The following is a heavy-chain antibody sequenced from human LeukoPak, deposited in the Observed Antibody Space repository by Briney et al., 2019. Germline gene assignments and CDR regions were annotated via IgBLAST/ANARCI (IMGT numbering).Heavy chain of an antibody. CDR1: GDSISSGSYY. J-gene: IGHJ6*03. CDR2: IYTSGST. D-gene: IGHD5-12*01. CDR3: AKLNSGYDFYYYYMDV. V-gene: IGHV4-61*02. Sequence: PSQTLSLTCTVSGDSISSGSYYWSWIRQPAGKGLEWIGRIYTSGSTNYNPSLKSRVTISVDTSKNQFSLKLSSVTAADTAVYYCAKLNSGYDFYYYYMDVWGKGTTVTVSS.